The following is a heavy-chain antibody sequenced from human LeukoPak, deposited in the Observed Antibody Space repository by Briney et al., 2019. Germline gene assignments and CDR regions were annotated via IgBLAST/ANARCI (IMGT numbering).Heavy chain of an antibody. V-gene: IGHV3-53*05. CDR1: GFTVSSNY. CDR2: IYSGGST. D-gene: IGHD1-26*01. J-gene: IGHJ4*02. Sequence: GGSLRLSCAASGFTVSSNYMSWVRQAPGKGLEWVSVIYSGGSTYYADSVKGRFTISRDNFKNTLYVQMNSLRAEDTAMYYCAKASSRWERLDYWGQGTLVTVSS. CDR3: AKASSRWERLDY.